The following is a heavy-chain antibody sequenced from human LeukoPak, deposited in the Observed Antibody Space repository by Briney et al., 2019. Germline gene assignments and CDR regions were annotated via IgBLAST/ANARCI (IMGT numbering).Heavy chain of an antibody. CDR1: GFTFSSYD. CDR3: ATMSPGEGFRY. J-gene: IGHJ4*02. CDR2: IGTAGDT. Sequence: GGSLRLSCAACGFTFSSYDMHWVRQATGKGLEWVSAIGTAGDTYYPGSVKGRFTISRENAKNSLYLQMNSLRAGDTAVYYCATMSPGEGFRYWGQGTLVTVSS. V-gene: IGHV3-13*01. D-gene: IGHD2-21*01.